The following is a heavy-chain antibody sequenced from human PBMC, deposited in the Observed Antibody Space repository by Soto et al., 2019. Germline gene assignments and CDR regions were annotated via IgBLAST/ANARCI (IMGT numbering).Heavy chain of an antibody. CDR3: ARVSSSSSVEVFEY. D-gene: IGHD6-6*01. CDR2: IDYSGRS. J-gene: IGHJ4*02. CDR1: GGSISSYY. V-gene: IGHV4-59*01. Sequence: PSETLSLTRAVSGGSISSYYWSWIRQPPGKGLEWIGDIDYSGRSNYNPSLKSRVTISVDTSKNQFSLTVSCVAAADTALYYCARVSSSSSVEVFEYWGQVTLVTV.